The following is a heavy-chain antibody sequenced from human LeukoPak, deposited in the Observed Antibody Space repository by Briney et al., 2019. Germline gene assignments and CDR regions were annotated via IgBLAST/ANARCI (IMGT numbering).Heavy chain of an antibody. J-gene: IGHJ4*02. CDR3: ARGRDDYGDALDY. Sequence: ASVKVSCKASGYTFTGYYMHWLRQAPGQGLEWMGIVNPSGGSASYAQKFQGRVTMTRDMSTSTAYMDLRNLGFDDTAVYFCARGRDDYGDALDYWGQGTLVTVSS. CDR1: GYTFTGYY. CDR2: VNPSGGSA. D-gene: IGHD4-17*01. V-gene: IGHV1-46*01.